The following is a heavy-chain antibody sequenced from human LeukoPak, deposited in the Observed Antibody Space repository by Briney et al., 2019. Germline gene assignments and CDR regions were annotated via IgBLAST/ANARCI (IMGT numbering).Heavy chain of an antibody. Sequence: GSLRLSCAASGFTFSSYAMSWVRQAPGKGLEWVSAISGSGGSTYYADSVKGRFTISRDNSKNTLYLQMNSLRAEDTAVYYCAKGGVRYCSGGSCYSNYWGQGTLVTVSS. V-gene: IGHV3-23*01. CDR1: GFTFSSYA. CDR2: ISGSGGST. J-gene: IGHJ4*02. D-gene: IGHD2-15*01. CDR3: AKGGVRYCSGGSCYSNY.